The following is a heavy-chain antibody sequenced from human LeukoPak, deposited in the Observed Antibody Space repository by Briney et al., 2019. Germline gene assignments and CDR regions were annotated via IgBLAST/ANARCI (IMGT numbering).Heavy chain of an antibody. J-gene: IGHJ3*02. Sequence: PGGSLRLSCAASGFTFSSYSVNWVRQAPGKGLEWVSSISSSSSYIYYADSVKGRFTISRDNAKNSLYPQMNSLRAEDTAVYYCARDWLIPIAVAGWGAFDIWGQGTMVTVSS. D-gene: IGHD6-19*01. V-gene: IGHV3-21*01. CDR3: ARDWLIPIAVAGWGAFDI. CDR1: GFTFSSYS. CDR2: ISSSSSYI.